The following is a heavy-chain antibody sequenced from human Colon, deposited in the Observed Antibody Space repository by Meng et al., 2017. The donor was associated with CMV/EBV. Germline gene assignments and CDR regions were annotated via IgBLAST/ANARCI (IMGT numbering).Heavy chain of an antibody. J-gene: IGHJ6*02. CDR1: GYTFTGYY. CDR3: ARGGGANRPYCSSTSCRHYYYGMDV. CDR2: INPNSGGT. Sequence: ASVKVSCKASGYTFTGYYMHWVRQAPGQGLEWMGWINPNSGGTNYAQKFQGRVTMTRDTSISTAYMELSRMRSDDTAVYYCARGGGANRPYCSSTSCRHYYYGMDVWGQGTTVTVSS. D-gene: IGHD2-2*01. V-gene: IGHV1-2*02.